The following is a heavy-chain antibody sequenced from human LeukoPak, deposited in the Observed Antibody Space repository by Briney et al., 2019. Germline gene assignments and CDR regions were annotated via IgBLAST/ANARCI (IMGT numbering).Heavy chain of an antibody. D-gene: IGHD1-26*01. V-gene: IGHV3-23*01. CDR2: ISGSGGST. J-gene: IGHJ4*02. CDR1: GFTFSSYA. Sequence: SGGSLRLSCAASGFTFSSYAMSWVRQAPGKGLEWVSAISGSGGSTYYADSVKGRFTISRDNAKNSLYLQMNSLRAEDTAVYYCARDKFTVGAVDYWGQGTLVTVSS. CDR3: ARDKFTVGAVDY.